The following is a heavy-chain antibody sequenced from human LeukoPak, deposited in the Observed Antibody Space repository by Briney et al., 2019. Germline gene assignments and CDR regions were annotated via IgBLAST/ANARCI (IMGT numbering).Heavy chain of an antibody. CDR2: INPNSGGT. D-gene: IGHD3-10*01. CDR1: GYTFTAYY. CDR3: ARDRFGELFLNMDY. Sequence: ASVKVSCTASGYTFTAYYMHWVRQAPGQGLEWMGWINPNSGGTNYAQKFQGRVTMTRDTSISTAYMELSRLRSDATAVYYCARDRFGELFLNMDYWGQGTLVTVSS. J-gene: IGHJ4*02. V-gene: IGHV1-2*02.